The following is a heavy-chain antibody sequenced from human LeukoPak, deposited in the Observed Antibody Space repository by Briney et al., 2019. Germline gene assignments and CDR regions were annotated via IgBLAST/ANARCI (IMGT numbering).Heavy chain of an antibody. D-gene: IGHD5-18*01. Sequence: GGSLRLSCAASGFTFSSYAMSWVRQAPGKGLEWVSAISGRGDSTDYADSVKGRFTISRDNAKNSLFLQMNSLRAEDTAVYYCSRLRGYSYGYGDYWGQGTLVTVSS. V-gene: IGHV3-23*01. CDR3: SRLRGYSYGYGDY. J-gene: IGHJ4*02. CDR2: ISGRGDST. CDR1: GFTFSSYA.